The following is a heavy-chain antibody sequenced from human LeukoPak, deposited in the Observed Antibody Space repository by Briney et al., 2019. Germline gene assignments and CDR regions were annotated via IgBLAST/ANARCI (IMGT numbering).Heavy chain of an antibody. Sequence: GRSLRLSCAASGFTFSSYGMHWVRQAPGKGLEWVAVISYDGSNKYYADSVKGRFTISRDNSKNTLYLQMNSLRAEDTAVYYCAKFVSVGDYGAHDAFDFWGQGTMVTVSS. D-gene: IGHD4-17*01. CDR2: ISYDGSNK. CDR1: GFTFSSYG. V-gene: IGHV3-30*18. J-gene: IGHJ3*01. CDR3: AKFVSVGDYGAHDAFDF.